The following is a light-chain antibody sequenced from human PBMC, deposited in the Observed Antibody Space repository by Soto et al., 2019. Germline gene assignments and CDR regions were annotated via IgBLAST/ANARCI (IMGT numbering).Light chain of an antibody. CDR3: QQSYSTPYT. J-gene: IGKJ2*01. Sequence: DIQMTQSPSSLSASVGDIVTITCRASQSISTYLNWYQQKPGKAPKVLIYAASSLQSGVPSRFSGSGSGTDFTLTIGSLQPVDFATYYCQQSYSTPYTFGQGTKLEIK. CDR2: AAS. V-gene: IGKV1-39*01. CDR1: QSISTY.